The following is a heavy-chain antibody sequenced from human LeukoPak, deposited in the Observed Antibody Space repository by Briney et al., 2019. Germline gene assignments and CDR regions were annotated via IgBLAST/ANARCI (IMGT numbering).Heavy chain of an antibody. CDR3: ARDIAAALDY. CDR2: IWYDGSNK. V-gene: IGHV3-33*01. Sequence: GVSLRLYCAASGFTFSSYGMHWVRQAQGKGLEWVAVIWYDGSNKYYADSVKGRFTISRDNSKNTLYLQMNSLRAEDTAVYYCARDIAAALDYWGQGTLVTVSS. CDR1: GFTFSSYG. J-gene: IGHJ4*02. D-gene: IGHD6-13*01.